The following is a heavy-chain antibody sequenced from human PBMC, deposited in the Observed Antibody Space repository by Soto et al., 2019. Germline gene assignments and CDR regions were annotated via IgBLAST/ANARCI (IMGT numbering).Heavy chain of an antibody. CDR3: AKAEYGDYGFDY. CDR1: GITFSSYA. CDR2: ISDSGGST. Sequence: EVQLLESGGGLVQPGGSLRLSCAASGITFSSYAMSWVRQAPGKGLEWVSGISDSGGSTYYADSVKGRFTISRDNSKNTLYLRMNSLRAEDTAVYYCAKAEYGDYGFDYWGQGTLVTVSS. J-gene: IGHJ4*02. D-gene: IGHD4-17*01. V-gene: IGHV3-23*01.